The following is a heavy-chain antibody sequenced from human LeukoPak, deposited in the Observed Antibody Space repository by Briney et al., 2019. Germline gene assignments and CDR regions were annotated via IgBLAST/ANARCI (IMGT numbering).Heavy chain of an antibody. CDR2: VTYTGS. J-gene: IGHJ3*02. CDR3: ARHVDTALIGAFHI. Sequence: SETLSLTCTVSGTSISSYYWSWLRQPPGKGPEWIGYVTYTGSKYNPSLKSRVTISTDRSKKKVSLRLSSVTAADTAMYFCARHVDTALIGAFHIWGQGTMVTVS. V-gene: IGHV4-59*08. CDR1: GTSISSYY. D-gene: IGHD5-18*01.